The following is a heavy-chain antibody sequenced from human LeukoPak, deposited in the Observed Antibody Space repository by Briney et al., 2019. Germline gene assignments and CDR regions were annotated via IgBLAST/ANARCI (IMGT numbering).Heavy chain of an antibody. CDR1: GFTFSSYA. J-gene: IGHJ4*02. Sequence: GGSLRLSCAASGFTFSSYAMTWVRQAPGNGLEWVSAISGSISGSDDSTYYADSVKGRFTISRDNSKNTLYLQMNSLRVEDTAVYYCAKGAGYSYGWTDYWGQGTLVTVSS. CDR3: AKGAGYSYGWTDY. CDR2: ISGSISGSDDST. V-gene: IGHV3-23*01. D-gene: IGHD5-18*01.